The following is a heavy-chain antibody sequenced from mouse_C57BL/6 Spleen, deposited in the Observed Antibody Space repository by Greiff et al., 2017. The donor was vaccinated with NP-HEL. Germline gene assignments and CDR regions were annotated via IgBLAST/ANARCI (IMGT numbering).Heavy chain of an antibody. CDR3: ARRGGNPAWFAY. CDR2: INPNNGGT. D-gene: IGHD2-1*01. J-gene: IGHJ3*01. Sequence: EVQLQQSGPELVKPGASVKIPCTASGYTFTDYNMDWVKQSHGKSLEWIGDINPNNGGTIYNQKFKGKATLTVDKSSSTAYMGLRSLTSEDSAVYYCARRGGNPAWFAYWGQGTLVTVSA. V-gene: IGHV1-18*01. CDR1: GYTFTDYN.